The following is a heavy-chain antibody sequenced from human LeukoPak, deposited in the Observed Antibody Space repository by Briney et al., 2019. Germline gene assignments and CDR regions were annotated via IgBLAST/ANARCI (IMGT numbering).Heavy chain of an antibody. V-gene: IGHV1-2*02. D-gene: IGHD5-18*01. CDR1: GYTFTDYH. Sequence: ASVKVSCKASGYTFTDYHMHWVRQAPGQGLEWMGWINPNSGGTNYAQKFQGRVTMTRDTSISTAYMELSRLRSDDTAVYYCARDTAMVCFDYWGQGTLVTVSS. J-gene: IGHJ4*02. CDR2: INPNSGGT. CDR3: ARDTAMVCFDY.